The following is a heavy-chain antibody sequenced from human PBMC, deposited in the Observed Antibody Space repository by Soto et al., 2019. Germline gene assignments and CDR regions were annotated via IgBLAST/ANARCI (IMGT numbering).Heavy chain of an antibody. CDR2: IYYTGAT. CDR1: GGPVSGYY. D-gene: IGHD3-16*01. V-gene: IGHV4-59*02. CDR3: ARGGGAIPSYYYGMDV. Sequence: PSETLSLTCTVSGGPVSGYYWTWIRQSPGKGLEWIGYIYYTGATNYNPSLNSRAIISIDTSSNQFSLKLSSLTAADTAVYYCARGGGAIPSYYYGMDVWGQGTTVTVSS. J-gene: IGHJ6*02.